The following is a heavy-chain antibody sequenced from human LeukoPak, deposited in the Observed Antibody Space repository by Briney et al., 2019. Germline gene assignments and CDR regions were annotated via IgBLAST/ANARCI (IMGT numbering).Heavy chain of an antibody. V-gene: IGHV1-2*02. CDR3: ARGRVSSSTWYSTYYYYFYMDV. D-gene: IGHD1-1*01. J-gene: IGHJ6*03. CDR1: GYTFTGYY. Sequence: ASVKVSCKASGYTFTGYYMHWVRQAPGQGLEWMGWIDPNSGGTYYAQKFQGRVTMTRDTSITTAYMELSRLRSDDTAVYYCARGRVSSSTWYSTYYYYFYMDVWGKGTTVTVSS. CDR2: IDPNSGGT.